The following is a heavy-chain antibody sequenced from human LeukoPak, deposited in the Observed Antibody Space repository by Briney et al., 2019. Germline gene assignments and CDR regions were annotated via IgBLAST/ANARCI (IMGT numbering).Heavy chain of an antibody. J-gene: IGHJ3*02. CDR2: ISGSSYSI. D-gene: IGHD3-3*01. Sequence: GGSLRLSCAASGFILRTYSMHWVRHAPGKGLEWVSSISGSSYSILYATSVNGRFTISRDNAENSLYLKMSSLRAEDRAVYYCARSSSGDAFDIWGKGTMVTVSS. CDR1: GFILRTYS. CDR3: ARSSSGDAFDI. V-gene: IGHV3-21*01.